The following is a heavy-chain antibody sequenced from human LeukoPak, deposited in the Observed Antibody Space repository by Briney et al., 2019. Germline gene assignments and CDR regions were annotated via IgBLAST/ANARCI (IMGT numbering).Heavy chain of an antibody. CDR3: ARDMVRGVIVPDY. D-gene: IGHD3-10*01. CDR1: GYTFTGYY. Sequence: ASVKVSCKASGYTFTGYYMHWVRQAPGQGLECMGRINPNSGGTNYAQKFQGRVTMTRDTSISTAYMELSRLRSDDTAVYYCARDMVRGVIVPDYWGQGTLVTVSS. J-gene: IGHJ4*02. CDR2: INPNSGGT. V-gene: IGHV1-2*06.